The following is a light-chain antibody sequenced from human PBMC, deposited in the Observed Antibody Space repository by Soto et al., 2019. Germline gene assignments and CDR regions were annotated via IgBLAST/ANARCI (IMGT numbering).Light chain of an antibody. CDR3: QTWGTGIVI. J-gene: IGLJ2*01. V-gene: IGLV4-69*01. CDR1: SGHSSYA. Sequence: QLVLTQSPSASASLGASVKLTCTLSSGHSSYAIAWHQQQPEKGPRYLMKLNSDGSHKKGDGIPDRFSGASSGDERYLTISSVQSEDEADYYCQTWGTGIVIFGGGTKVTVL. CDR2: LNSDGSH.